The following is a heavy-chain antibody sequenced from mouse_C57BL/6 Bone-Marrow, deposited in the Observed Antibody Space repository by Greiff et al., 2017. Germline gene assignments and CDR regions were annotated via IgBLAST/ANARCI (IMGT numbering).Heavy chain of an antibody. D-gene: IGHD1-1*01. CDR3: ARSYGSSRGYFDV. J-gene: IGHJ1*03. V-gene: IGHV1-22*01. CDR2: INPNNGGT. CDR1: GYTFTDYN. Sequence: EVKLQQSGPELVKPGASVKMSCKASGYTFTDYNMHWVKQSHGKSLEWIGYINPNNGGTSYNQKFKGKATLTVNKSSSTAYMELRSLTSEDSAVYYCARSYGSSRGYFDVWGTGTTVTVSS.